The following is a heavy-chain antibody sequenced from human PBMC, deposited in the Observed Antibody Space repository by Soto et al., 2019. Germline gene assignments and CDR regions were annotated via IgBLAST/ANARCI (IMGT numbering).Heavy chain of an antibody. J-gene: IGHJ6*02. Sequence: SVKVSCKASGGTFSSYAISWVRQAPGQGLEWMGGIIPIFGTANYAQKFQGRVTITADESTSTAYMELSSLRSEDTAVYYCARENSSSFPFSYYYYGMDVWGQGTTVTVSS. V-gene: IGHV1-69*13. CDR2: IIPIFGTA. CDR3: ARENSSSFPFSYYYYGMDV. CDR1: GGTFSSYA. D-gene: IGHD6-6*01.